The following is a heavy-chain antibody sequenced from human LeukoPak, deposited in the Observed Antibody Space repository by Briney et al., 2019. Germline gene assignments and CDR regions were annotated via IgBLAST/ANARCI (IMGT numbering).Heavy chain of an antibody. J-gene: IGHJ5*02. CDR1: GFTVSSNY. V-gene: IGHV3-53*01. CDR2: IYSGGST. CDR3: ARVMSSGWSDWFDP. Sequence: GGSLRRSCAASGFTVSSNYMSWVRQAPGKGLEWVSVIYSGGSTYYADSVKGRFTISRDNSKNTLYLQMNSLRAEDTAVYYCARVMSSGWSDWFDPWGQGTLVTVSS. D-gene: IGHD6-19*01.